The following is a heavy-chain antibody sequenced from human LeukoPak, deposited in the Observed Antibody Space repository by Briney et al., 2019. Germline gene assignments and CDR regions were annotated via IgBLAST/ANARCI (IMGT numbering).Heavy chain of an antibody. CDR2: ISYDGSNK. D-gene: IGHD4-17*01. CDR3: ARDRGYGDQFDS. V-gene: IGHV3-30-3*01. Sequence: PGGSLRLSCAASGFTVSSNYMSWVRQAPGKGLEWVAVISYDGSNKYYADSVKGRFTISRDNPKTTLYVQMNSLRPEDTAVYYCARDRGYGDQFDSWGQGTLVTVSS. J-gene: IGHJ4*02. CDR1: GFTVSSNY.